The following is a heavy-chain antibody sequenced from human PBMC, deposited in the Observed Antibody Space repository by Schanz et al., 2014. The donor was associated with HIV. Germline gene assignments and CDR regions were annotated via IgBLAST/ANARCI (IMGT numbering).Heavy chain of an antibody. CDR2: FNPNSGGR. CDR3: AREPSFSGLDV. Sequence: QVQLVQSGAEVKKPGASVKVSCKASGYTFTGYWMHWIRQAPGQGLEWMGWFNPNSGGRIYPQKFEGRVTMTTDTSISTAYMELSSLRYDDTAVYYCAREPSFSGLDVWGQGTTVIVSS. D-gene: IGHD6-6*01. CDR1: GYTFTGYW. J-gene: IGHJ6*02. V-gene: IGHV1-2*02.